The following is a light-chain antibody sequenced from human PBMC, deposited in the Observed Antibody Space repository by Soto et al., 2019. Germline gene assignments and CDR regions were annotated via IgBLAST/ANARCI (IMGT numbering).Light chain of an antibody. CDR3: QYYGTSPLFT. CDR1: QSVSSSY. V-gene: IGKV3-20*01. CDR2: GAS. Sequence: EIVLTQSPGTLSLSPGERATLSCRSSQSVSSSYLAWYQQKPGQAPRLLIYGASNRPTGIPDRFSGSGSGPDFTLTISRLEPEDFAMYYCQYYGTSPLFTFGPGTKVDIK. J-gene: IGKJ3*01.